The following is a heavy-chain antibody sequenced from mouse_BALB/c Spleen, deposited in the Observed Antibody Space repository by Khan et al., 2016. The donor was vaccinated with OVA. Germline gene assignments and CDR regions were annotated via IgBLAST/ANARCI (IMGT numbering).Heavy chain of an antibody. CDR2: ISTYCGDA. Sequence: QVQLKESGAELVRPGVSVKISCKGSGYTFTDYAMHWVKQSHAKSLEWIGVISTYCGDADYNPKFQGKASMTVDKSSSTAYMELARLTSEDSAIYYCARGGRFAYWGQGTLVTVSA. J-gene: IGHJ3*01. CDR3: ARGGRFAY. CDR1: GYTFTDYA. D-gene: IGHD1-1*02. V-gene: IGHV1S137*01.